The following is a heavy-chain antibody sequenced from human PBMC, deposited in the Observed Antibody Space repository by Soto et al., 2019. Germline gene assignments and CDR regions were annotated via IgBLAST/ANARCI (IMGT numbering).Heavy chain of an antibody. CDR1: GFPFSSRA. CDR2: ISGSGTIT. V-gene: IGHV3-23*01. J-gene: IGHJ5*02. Sequence: EVQLLESGGGLVQPGGSLRLSCAASGFPFSSRAMSWVRQAPGEGLEWVSAISGSGTITYYADSGKGRFTSARDTSKNTLYLQMNSLRADDTAVYYCAEWARYCSGADCRAWGQGTLVTVSS. CDR3: AEWARYCSGADCRA. D-gene: IGHD2-15*01.